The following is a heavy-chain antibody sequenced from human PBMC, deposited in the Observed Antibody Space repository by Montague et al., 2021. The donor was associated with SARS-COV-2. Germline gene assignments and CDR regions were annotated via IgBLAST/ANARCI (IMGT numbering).Heavy chain of an antibody. J-gene: IGHJ4*02. CDR2: IYYSGST. D-gene: IGHD3-3*01. CDR3: ASLNVPRIFWSGLQYYFDY. V-gene: IGHV4-59*01. Sequence: SETLSLTCTVSGGSISSYYWSWIRQPPGKGLEWIGYIYYSGSTNYNPYLKSRVTISVDTSKNQFSLKLSSVTAADTAVYCCASLNVPRIFWSGLQYYFDYWGQGTLVTVSS. CDR1: GGSISSYY.